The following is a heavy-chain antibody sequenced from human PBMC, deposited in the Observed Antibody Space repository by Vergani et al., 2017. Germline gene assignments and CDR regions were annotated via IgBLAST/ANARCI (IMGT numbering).Heavy chain of an antibody. J-gene: IGHJ4*02. Sequence: QVLLVQSGAEVKKPGASVRVSCKTSGYTFTNYYIHWVRQPPGQGLEWMGIINPIGGSTTYAQQFQGRLTMTRDTSTSTVYMDLSNLRSEDTAVYYCARPHGDILPPDPRRLDYWGQGTLVTVSS. CDR2: INPIGGST. CDR1: GYTFTNYY. CDR3: ARPHGDILPPDPRRLDY. V-gene: IGHV1-46*03. D-gene: IGHD1-1*01.